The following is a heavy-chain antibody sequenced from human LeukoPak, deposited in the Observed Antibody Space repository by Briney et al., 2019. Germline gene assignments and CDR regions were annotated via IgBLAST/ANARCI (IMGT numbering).Heavy chain of an antibody. CDR3: AREGAMVTAIYYYYGMDV. D-gene: IGHD5-18*01. J-gene: IGHJ6*02. V-gene: IGHV4-4*07. CDR2: IYTSGST. Sequence: SETLSLTCTVSGGSISSYYWSWIRQPAGKGLEWIGRIYTSGSTNYNPSLKSRVTMSVDTSKNQFSLKLSSVTAADTAVYYCAREGAMVTAIYYYYGMDVWGQGTTVTVSS. CDR1: GGSISSYY.